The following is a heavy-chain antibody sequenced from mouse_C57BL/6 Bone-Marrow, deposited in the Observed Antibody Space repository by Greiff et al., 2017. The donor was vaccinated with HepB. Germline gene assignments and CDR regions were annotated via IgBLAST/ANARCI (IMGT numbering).Heavy chain of an antibody. CDR3: ERAYCRGGVAY. CDR1: GYTFTGYW. J-gene: IGHJ3*01. V-gene: IGHV1-9*01. Sequence: QVQLQQSGAELMKPGASVKLSCKATGYTFTGYWIEWVKQRPGHGLEWIGEILPGSGSTNYNEKFKGKATFTADTSSNTAYMQPSSLTTKDSDIYDYERAYCRGGVAYCGQGTLVTVSA. CDR2: ILPGSGST. D-gene: IGHD6-5*01.